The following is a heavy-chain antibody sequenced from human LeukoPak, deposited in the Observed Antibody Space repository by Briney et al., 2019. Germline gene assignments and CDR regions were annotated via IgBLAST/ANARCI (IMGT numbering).Heavy chain of an antibody. CDR1: GGSISSGGYY. V-gene: IGHV4-31*03. D-gene: IGHD5-18*01. Sequence: SETPSLTCTVSGGSISSGGYYWSWIRQHPGKGLEWIGYIYYSGSTYYNPSLKSRVTISVDTSKNQFSLKLSSVTAADTAVYYCARDIFPDTAMATVYGMDVWGQGTTVTVSS. CDR2: IYYSGST. CDR3: ARDIFPDTAMATVYGMDV. J-gene: IGHJ6*02.